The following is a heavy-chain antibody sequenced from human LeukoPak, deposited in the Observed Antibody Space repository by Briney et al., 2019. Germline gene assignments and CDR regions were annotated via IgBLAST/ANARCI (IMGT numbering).Heavy chain of an antibody. J-gene: IGHJ5*02. D-gene: IGHD6-19*01. CDR1: GYIFTAYA. V-gene: IGHV1-3*01. CDR2: INAGNGIT. CDR3: ARDFGSSSGYYWFDP. Sequence: ASVKVSCKASGYIFTAYAIHWARQAPGQGLEWMGWINAGNGITKYSQKFQGRVTITRDTSATTVYMELSSLRSEDTALYYCARDFGSSSGYYWFDPWGQGTLVTVSS.